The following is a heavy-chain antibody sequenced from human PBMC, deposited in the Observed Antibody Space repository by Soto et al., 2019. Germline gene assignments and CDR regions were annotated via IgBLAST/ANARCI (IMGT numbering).Heavy chain of an antibody. CDR2: MNPDSGNT. V-gene: IGHV1-8*01. D-gene: IGHD2-2*01. CDR3: ARALGYSSTSRLDL. CDR1: VYTFNTYD. J-gene: IGHJ4*02. Sequence: QVQLVQSGAEVEKPGASVKVSCKASVYTFNTYDFTWVRQAPGHGLEWLGWMNPDSGNTGYAQKFQGRVTMTRGTCISKAFMAVSVLTAEDTAVYYCARALGYSSTSRLDLWGQGPLVTVSS.